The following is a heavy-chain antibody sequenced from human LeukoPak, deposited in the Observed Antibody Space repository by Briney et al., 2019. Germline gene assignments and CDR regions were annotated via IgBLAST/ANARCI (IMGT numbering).Heavy chain of an antibody. CDR3: ARGYGVNQGAFDI. D-gene: IGHD4-17*01. CDR1: GYSFTSYW. J-gene: IGHJ3*02. V-gene: IGHV5-10-1*01. CDR2: IDPSDSYT. Sequence: KSGESLRISCQGSGYSFTSYWISWVRQMPGKGLERMGRIDPSDSYTNYSPSFQGHVTFSADKSISTAYLQWSSLKASDTAMYYCARGYGVNQGAFDIWGQGTMVTVYS.